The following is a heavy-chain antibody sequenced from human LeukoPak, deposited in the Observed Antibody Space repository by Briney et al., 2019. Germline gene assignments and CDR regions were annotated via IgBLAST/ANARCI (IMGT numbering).Heavy chain of an antibody. CDR3: ARAGQTERNNGSAP. D-gene: IGHD1-1*01. Sequence: ASVKVSCKASGYTFMNYHMHWVRQAPGQGLEWMGIIKPTGGGATYARRFQGRITITRDTSTRIVYMEMRSLKSEDTAVYYCARAGQTERNNGSAPGGQETLVPVP. CDR1: GYTFMNYH. J-gene: IGHJ5*02. CDR2: IKPTGGGA. V-gene: IGHV1-46*01.